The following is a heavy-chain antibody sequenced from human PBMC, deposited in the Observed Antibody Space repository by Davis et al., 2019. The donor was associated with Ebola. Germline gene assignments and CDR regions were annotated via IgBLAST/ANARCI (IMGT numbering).Heavy chain of an antibody. V-gene: IGHV3-15*01. J-gene: IGHJ3*02. CDR3: TTEPMVTVTTSGDAFDI. D-gene: IGHD4-17*01. CDR1: GFTFSNAW. Sequence: PGGSLRLSCAASGFTFSNAWMSWVRHAPGQGLEWDGRIKIKTDGGTTDYAAPVRGRFTISRDDSKNTPHLQMNSLKTEDTAVYYCTTEPMVTVTTSGDAFDIWGQGTMVTVSS. CDR2: IKIKTDGGTT.